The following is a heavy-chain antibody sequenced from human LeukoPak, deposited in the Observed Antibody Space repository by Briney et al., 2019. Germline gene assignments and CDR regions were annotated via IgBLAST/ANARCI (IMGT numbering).Heavy chain of an antibody. CDR2: IYSSGST. CDR1: GGSIRSSGYY. CDR3: ASRSDDRSLYYFDY. J-gene: IGHJ4*02. V-gene: IGHV4-39*01. D-gene: IGHD3-22*01. Sequence: PSETLSLTCTVSGGSIRSSGYYWGWIRQPPGKGLEWIGSIYSSGSTYYNPSLESRVTISVDTSKSQFSLNLSSVTAADTAVYYCASRSDDRSLYYFDYWGQGTLVTVSS.